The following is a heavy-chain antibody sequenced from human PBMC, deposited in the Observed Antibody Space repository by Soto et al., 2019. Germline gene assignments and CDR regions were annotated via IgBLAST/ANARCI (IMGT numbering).Heavy chain of an antibody. CDR3: AREVLEGVTLSDFGH. D-gene: IGHD2-21*02. CDR2: IYSGGTT. CDR1: GFTISSIY. V-gene: IGHV3-66*01. Sequence: EVQLVESGGGLVQPGGSLRLSCAASGFTISSIYMTWLRQAPGKGLEWPSVIYSGGTTHYADSVKGRFTISRDNSKNTVYLQVNSMTAEDTAVYYFAREVLEGVTLSDFGHWYQGTLVIVSS. J-gene: IGHJ4*02.